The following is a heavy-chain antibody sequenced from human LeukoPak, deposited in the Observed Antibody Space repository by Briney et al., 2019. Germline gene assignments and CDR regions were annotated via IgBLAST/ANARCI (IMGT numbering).Heavy chain of an antibody. J-gene: IGHJ4*02. D-gene: IGHD2-8*01. CDR1: GYTFTGYY. V-gene: IGHV1-2*02. CDR2: IHPNSGGT. Sequence: ASVKVSCKASGYTFTGYYMHWVRQAPGQGLEWITWIHPNSGGTNYVQKFQGRVTMTSDTSISTAYMELTRLTSDDTAVYYCARNGGGLGYWGQGTLVTVSS. CDR3: ARNGGGLGY.